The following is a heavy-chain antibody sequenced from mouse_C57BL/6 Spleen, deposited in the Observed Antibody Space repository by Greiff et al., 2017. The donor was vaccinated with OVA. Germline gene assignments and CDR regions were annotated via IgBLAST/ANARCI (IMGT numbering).Heavy chain of an antibody. CDR3: ARGDGDPSYFDV. CDR2: IYPGDGDT. J-gene: IGHJ1*03. D-gene: IGHD2-13*01. V-gene: IGHV1-80*01. CDR1: GYAFSSYW. Sequence: QVQLQQSGAELVKPGASVQFSFNASGYAFSSYWMHWVKQMPGQGLEWIGQIYPGDGDTNYNGKFKGKATLTADKSSSTAYMQLSSMMSEDSAVEYCARGDGDPSYFDVWGTGTTVTVSS.